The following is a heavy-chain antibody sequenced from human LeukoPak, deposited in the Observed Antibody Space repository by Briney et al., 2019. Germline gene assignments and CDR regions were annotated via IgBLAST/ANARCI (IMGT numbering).Heavy chain of an antibody. Sequence: GRSLRLSCAASGFTLYDYVMRWGRQAPGKGLGWVSGISRNSGSIGYADSVKGRFTISRDNAKNTLYLQMNKLRAEDKASDHCAREIRPSLGVGESAPDYWGQGTLVTVSS. CDR1: GFTLYDYV. D-gene: IGHD3-10*01. CDR2: ISRNSGSI. CDR3: AREIRPSLGVGESAPDY. J-gene: IGHJ4*02. V-gene: IGHV3-9*01.